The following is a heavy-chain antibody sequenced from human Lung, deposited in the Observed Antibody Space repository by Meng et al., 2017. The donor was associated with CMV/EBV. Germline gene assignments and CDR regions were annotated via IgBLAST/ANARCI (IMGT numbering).Heavy chain of an antibody. Sequence: SCAASGFTFSSYAMHWVRQAPGKGLEWVAVISYDGSNKYYADSVKGRFTISRDNSKNTLYLQMNSLRAEDTAVYYCARAIRGFYYYYGMDVWGQGTXVTVSS. D-gene: IGHD3-22*01. V-gene: IGHV3-30*04. CDR1: GFTFSSYA. J-gene: IGHJ6*02. CDR3: ARAIRGFYYYYGMDV. CDR2: ISYDGSNK.